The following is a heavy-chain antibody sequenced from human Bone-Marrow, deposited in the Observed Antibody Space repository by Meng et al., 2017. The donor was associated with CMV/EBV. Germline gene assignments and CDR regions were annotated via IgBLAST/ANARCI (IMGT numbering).Heavy chain of an antibody. J-gene: IGHJ4*02. CDR3: ARGGRGSGWFYYFDY. CDR2: IYYSGST. Sequence: SETLSLTCTVSGGSISSGGYYWSWIRQHPGKGLEWIGYIYYSGSTYYNPSLKSRVTISVDTSKNQFSLKLSSVTAADTAVYYWARGGRGSGWFYYFDYWGQGTLVTVSS. D-gene: IGHD6-19*01. V-gene: IGHV4-31*03. CDR1: GGSISSGGYY.